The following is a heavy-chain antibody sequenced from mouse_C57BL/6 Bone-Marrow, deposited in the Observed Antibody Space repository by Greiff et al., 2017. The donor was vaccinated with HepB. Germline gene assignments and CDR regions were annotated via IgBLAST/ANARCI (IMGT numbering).Heavy chain of an antibody. CDR2: INPNNGGT. CDR1: GYTFTDYY. CDR3: ARKDYDGDWFAY. D-gene: IGHD2-4*01. Sequence: EVQLQQSGPELVKPGASVKISCKASGYTFTDYYMNWVKQSHGKSLEWIGDINPNNGGTSYNQKFKGKATLTVATSSSTAYMELRSLTSEDSAVYYCARKDYDGDWFAYWGQGTLVTVSA. V-gene: IGHV1-26*01. J-gene: IGHJ3*01.